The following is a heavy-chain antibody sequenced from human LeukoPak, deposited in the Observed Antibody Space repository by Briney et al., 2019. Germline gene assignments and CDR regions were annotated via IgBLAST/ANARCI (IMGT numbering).Heavy chain of an antibody. J-gene: IGHJ3*02. D-gene: IGHD3-9*01. CDR3: ARIDWSSSVTWAFDI. Sequence: PGGSLRLSCEASGFTFSNYWMTWVRQAPGKGLEWVANIKQDGSETLYMYSAKARFTIYRDNAQNSLYLQMNSLSVEDTAVYYCARIDWSSSVTWAFDIWGQGTKVTVSS. V-gene: IGHV3-7*01. CDR1: GFTFSNYW. CDR2: IKQDGSET.